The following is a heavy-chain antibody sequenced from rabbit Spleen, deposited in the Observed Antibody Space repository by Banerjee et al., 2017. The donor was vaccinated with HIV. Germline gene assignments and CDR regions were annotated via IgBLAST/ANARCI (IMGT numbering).Heavy chain of an antibody. CDR3: ARDLTDVIGWNFGW. CDR2: IDAGSGGFT. J-gene: IGHJ4*01. Sequence: QSLEESGGDLVKPGASLTLTCTASGVSFSSSSYICWVRQAPGKGLEWIVCIDAGSGGFTYYASWAKGRFTISKTSSTTVTLQMTRLTAADTATYFCARDLTDVIGWNFGWWGPGTLVT. V-gene: IGHV1S40*01. D-gene: IGHD1-1*01. CDR1: GVSFSSSSY.